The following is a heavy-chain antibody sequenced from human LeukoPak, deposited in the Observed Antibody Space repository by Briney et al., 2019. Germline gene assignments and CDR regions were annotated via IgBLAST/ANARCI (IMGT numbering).Heavy chain of an antibody. D-gene: IGHD3-22*01. Sequence: GGSLRLSCAASGFTFSNAWMSWVRQAPGKGLEWVGRIKSKTDGGTTDYAAPVKGGFTISRDDSKNTLYLQMNSLKTEDTAVYYCTARHYYDSSALDYWGQGTLVTVSS. CDR2: IKSKTDGGTT. CDR1: GFTFSNAW. V-gene: IGHV3-15*01. J-gene: IGHJ4*02. CDR3: TARHYYDSSALDY.